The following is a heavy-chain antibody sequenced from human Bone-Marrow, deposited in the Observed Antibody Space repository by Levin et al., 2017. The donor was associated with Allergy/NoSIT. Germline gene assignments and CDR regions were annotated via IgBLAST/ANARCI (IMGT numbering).Heavy chain of an antibody. Sequence: PSETLSLTCAVYGGSFSGYYWSWIRQPPGKGLEWIGEINHSGSTNYNPSLKSRVTISVDTSKNQFSLKLSSVTAADTAVYYCARGQGYGDYLYAFDIWGQGTMVTVSS. D-gene: IGHD4-17*01. CDR1: GGSFSGYY. CDR2: INHSGST. J-gene: IGHJ3*02. CDR3: ARGQGYGDYLYAFDI. V-gene: IGHV4-34*01.